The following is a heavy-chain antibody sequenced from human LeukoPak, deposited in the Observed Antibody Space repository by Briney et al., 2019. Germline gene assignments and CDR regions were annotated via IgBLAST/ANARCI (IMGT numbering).Heavy chain of an antibody. Sequence: PSETLSLTCTVCGGSISSYYWSWIRQPPGKGLEWIGYIYYSGSTNYNPSLKSRVTISVDTSKNQFSLKLSSVTAADTAVYYSARHVRSWDTATFDYWGQGTLATVSS. CDR1: GGSISSYY. V-gene: IGHV4-59*08. CDR2: IYYSGST. CDR3: ARHVRSWDTATFDY. J-gene: IGHJ4*02. D-gene: IGHD3-10*02.